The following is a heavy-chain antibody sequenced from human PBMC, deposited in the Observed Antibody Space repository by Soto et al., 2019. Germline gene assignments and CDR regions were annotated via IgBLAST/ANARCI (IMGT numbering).Heavy chain of an antibody. J-gene: IGHJ4*02. CDR3: ARVRFLEWLDY. D-gene: IGHD3-3*01. V-gene: IGHV1-2*02. Sequence: ASVEVSCKASGYTFTGYYMHWVLQAPGQGLEWMGWINPNSGGTNYAQKFQGRVTMTRDTSISTAYMELSRLRSDDTAVYYCARVRFLEWLDYWGQGTLVTVSS. CDR1: GYTFTGYY. CDR2: INPNSGGT.